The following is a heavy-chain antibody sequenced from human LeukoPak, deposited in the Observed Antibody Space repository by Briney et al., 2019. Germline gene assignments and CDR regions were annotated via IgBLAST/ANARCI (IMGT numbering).Heavy chain of an antibody. CDR3: ARGTDSGYDSTGSFDY. Sequence: GGSLRLSCAASGFTFNAYSMNWVRQAPGQGLEWVSSITSSGSYIYYRDSLKGRFTISRDNAKNSLYLQMNSLRDDDTAVYYCARGTDSGYDSTGSFDYWGQGALVTVSS. J-gene: IGHJ4*02. CDR1: GFTFNAYS. D-gene: IGHD5-12*01. V-gene: IGHV3-21*01. CDR2: ITSSGSYI.